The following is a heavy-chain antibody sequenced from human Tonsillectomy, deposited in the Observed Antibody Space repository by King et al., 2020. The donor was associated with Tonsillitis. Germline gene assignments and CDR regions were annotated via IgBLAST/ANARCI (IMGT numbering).Heavy chain of an antibody. CDR3: AKNMYSDSSEELDY. CDR2: ISVDGGRT. V-gene: IGHV3-43*02. Sequence: EGQLVQSGGGVVKPGGSLKLSCAASGFTFVDYAMHWVRQAPGRGLEWVSLISVDGGRTHYADSVNGRFTISRDNSKNSLYLQMNSLRTEDTALYYCAKNMYSDSSEELDYWGQGTLVTVSS. CDR1: GFTFVDYA. J-gene: IGHJ4*02. D-gene: IGHD3-22*01.